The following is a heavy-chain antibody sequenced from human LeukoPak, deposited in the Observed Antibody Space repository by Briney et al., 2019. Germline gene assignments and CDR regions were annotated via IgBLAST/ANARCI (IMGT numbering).Heavy chain of an antibody. J-gene: IGHJ3*02. CDR2: ISAYNGNT. CDR3: ARSGYSSGWYNSYDAFDI. V-gene: IGHV1-18*04. CDR1: GYTFTGYY. Sequence: ASAKVSCKASGYTFTGYYMHWVRQAPGQGLEWMGWISAYNGNTNYAQKLQGRVTMTTDTSTSTAYMELRSLRSDDTAVYYCARSGYSSGWYNSYDAFDIWGQGTMVTVSS. D-gene: IGHD6-19*01.